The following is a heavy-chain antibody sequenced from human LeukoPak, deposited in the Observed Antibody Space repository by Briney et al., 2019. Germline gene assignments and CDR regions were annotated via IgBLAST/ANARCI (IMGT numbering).Heavy chain of an antibody. CDR2: IYYSGST. CDR3: ARDGLYSSGLDY. V-gene: IGHV4-59*01. D-gene: IGHD6-19*01. Sequence: SETLSLTCTVSGGSISSYYWSWIRQPPGKGLEWIGYIYYSGSTNYNPSLKSRVTISVDTFKNQFSLKLSSVTAADTAVYYCARDGLYSSGLDYWGQGTLVTVSS. CDR1: GGSISSYY. J-gene: IGHJ4*02.